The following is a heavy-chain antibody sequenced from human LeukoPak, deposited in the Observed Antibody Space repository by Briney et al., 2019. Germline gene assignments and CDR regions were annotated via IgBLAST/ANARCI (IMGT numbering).Heavy chain of an antibody. CDR2: IRYDGSNK. CDR3: AREATSFDI. V-gene: IGHV3-30*02. J-gene: IGHJ3*02. CDR1: GFTFDTYG. Sequence: SGGSLRLSCATSGFTFDTYGMHWVRQAPGKGLEWVAFIRYDGSNKYYADSVKGRFTISRDNAKNTLSMQMNNLKAEDTAVYYCAREATSFDIWGQGTMVTVSS.